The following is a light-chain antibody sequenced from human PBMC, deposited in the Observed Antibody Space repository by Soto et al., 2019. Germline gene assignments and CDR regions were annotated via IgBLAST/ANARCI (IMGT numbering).Light chain of an antibody. CDR3: QQYNTWPLT. J-gene: IGKJ5*01. CDR2: GAS. Sequence: EMVMTQSPATLSVSPGERATLSCRASQSVSNNLAWYQQKPGQAPRLLIYGASTRATGGPARFSGSGSGTEFTLTISSLQSEDFAVYYCQQYNTWPLTFGQGTRLEIK. CDR1: QSVSNN. V-gene: IGKV3-15*01.